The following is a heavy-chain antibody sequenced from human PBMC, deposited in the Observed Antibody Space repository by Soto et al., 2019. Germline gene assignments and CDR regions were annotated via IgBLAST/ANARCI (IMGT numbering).Heavy chain of an antibody. J-gene: IGHJ5*02. CDR2: INHSGST. CDR1: GGSITSSSHY. CDR3: ARVPTP. V-gene: IGHV4-39*07. Sequence: SETLSLTCTVSGGSITSSSHYWGWIRQPPGKGLEWIGEINHSGSTYYNPSLKSRVTISVDRSKNQFSLKLSSVTAADTAVYYCARVPTPWGQGTLVTVSS. D-gene: IGHD2-2*01.